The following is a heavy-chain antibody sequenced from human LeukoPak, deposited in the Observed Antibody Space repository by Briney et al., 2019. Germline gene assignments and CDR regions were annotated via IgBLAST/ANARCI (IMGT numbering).Heavy chain of an antibody. Sequence: GGSLRLSCAASGFTFSNYAMSWVRQAPGKGLEWVSSITGNALNTYQADFIKGRFTISRDDSKNTLYLHLSSLRVEDTAVYYCAKLQDFYDNSGYSYFDNWGQGTRVTVSS. D-gene: IGHD3-22*01. CDR2: ITGNALNT. CDR3: AKLQDFYDNSGYSYFDN. V-gene: IGHV3-23*01. CDR1: GFTFSNYA. J-gene: IGHJ4*02.